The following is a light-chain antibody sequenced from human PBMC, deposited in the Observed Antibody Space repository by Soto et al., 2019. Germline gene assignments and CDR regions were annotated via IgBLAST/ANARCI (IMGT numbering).Light chain of an antibody. Sequence: QSVLTQPPSASGTPGQRVIISCSGGSSNIGRRSVNWYQQLPGTAPKLLILNNSQRPSGVPDRFSGSKSGTSASLAISGLQSEDEADYYCQSFGGSLSGWVFGGGTKLTVL. CDR1: SSNIGRRS. CDR2: NNS. J-gene: IGLJ3*02. CDR3: QSFGGSLSGWV. V-gene: IGLV1-44*01.